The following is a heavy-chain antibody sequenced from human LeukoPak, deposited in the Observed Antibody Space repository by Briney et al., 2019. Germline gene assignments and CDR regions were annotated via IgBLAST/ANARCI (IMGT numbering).Heavy chain of an antibody. Sequence: ASVKVSCKASGYTFTGYYMHWVRQAPGQGLEWMGWINPNSGGTNYAQKFQGRVTMTRNTSISTAYMELSRLRSDDTAVYYCARVRVGLIAAAGTSGNAFDIWGQGTMVTVSS. V-gene: IGHV1-2*02. CDR3: ARVRVGLIAAAGTSGNAFDI. CDR1: GYTFTGYY. D-gene: IGHD6-13*01. J-gene: IGHJ3*02. CDR2: INPNSGGT.